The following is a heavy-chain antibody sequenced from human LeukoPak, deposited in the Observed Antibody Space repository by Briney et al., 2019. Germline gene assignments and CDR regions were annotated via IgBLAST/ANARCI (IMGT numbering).Heavy chain of an antibody. Sequence: GGSLRLSCAASGFTFSNYAMTWVRQAPGKGLEWVSGISGSGGSTYYVDSVKGRFTISRDNSKNMLYLQMNSLREEDTALYFCAKNGGGQCYSHLDSWGQGNLVTVSS. CDR3: AKNGGGQCYSHLDS. CDR1: GFTFSNYA. CDR2: ISGSGGST. J-gene: IGHJ4*02. V-gene: IGHV3-23*01. D-gene: IGHD2-21*01.